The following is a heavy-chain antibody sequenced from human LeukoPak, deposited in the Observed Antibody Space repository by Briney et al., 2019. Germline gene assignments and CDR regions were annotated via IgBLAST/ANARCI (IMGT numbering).Heavy chain of an antibody. CDR2: ISSSSSAI. J-gene: IGHJ4*02. CDR3: ARVIGSYGDSAY. D-gene: IGHD1-26*01. CDR1: GFTFSSYS. Sequence: GGSLRLSCAASGFTFSSYSMNWVRQAPGKGLEWVSYISSSSSAIYYADSVKGRFTISRDNAENSLYLQMNSQRPEDTAVYYCARVIGSYGDSAYWGQGTLVTVSS. V-gene: IGHV3-48*04.